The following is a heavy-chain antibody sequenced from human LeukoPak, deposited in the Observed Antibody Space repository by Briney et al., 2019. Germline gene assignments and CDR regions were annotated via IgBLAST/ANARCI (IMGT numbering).Heavy chain of an antibody. D-gene: IGHD3-22*01. J-gene: IGHJ4*02. CDR1: GFTFSNYE. Sequence: GGSLRLSCAASGFTFSNYEMNWVRQAPGKGLEWVSFISRRGATIYYTDSVKGRFTISRDNAKNSLYLQMNSLRAEDTAVYYCARDHATYYYDSSGYYDYWGQGTLVTVSS. CDR2: ISRRGATI. CDR3: ARDHATYYYDSSGYYDY. V-gene: IGHV3-48*03.